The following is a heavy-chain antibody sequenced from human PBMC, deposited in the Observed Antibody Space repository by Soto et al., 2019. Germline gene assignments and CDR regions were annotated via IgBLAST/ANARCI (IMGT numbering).Heavy chain of an antibody. V-gene: IGHV4-59*01. D-gene: IGHD4-4*01. Sequence: SETLSLTCTVSGGSISSYYWSWIRQPPGKGLEWIGYIYYSGSTNYNPSLKSRVTISVDTSKNQFSLKLSSVTAADTAVYYCARESTVVTTVSSYYYYMDVWGKGTTVTVSS. CDR3: ARESTVVTTVSSYYYYMDV. CDR2: IYYSGST. J-gene: IGHJ6*03. CDR1: GGSISSYY.